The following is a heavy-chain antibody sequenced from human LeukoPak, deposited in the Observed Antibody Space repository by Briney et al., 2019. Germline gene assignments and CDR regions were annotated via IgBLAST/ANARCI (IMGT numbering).Heavy chain of an antibody. D-gene: IGHD1-26*01. V-gene: IGHV1-3*03. CDR1: GYTFTNYA. Sequence: ASVKVSCKASGYTFTNYAMHWVRQAPGQRLEWMGWINAGHGNTKYSQEFQGRVTITRDKSTSTAYMELSSLRSEDTAVYYCAREVGGMGNYYYYYMDVWGKGTTVTVSS. J-gene: IGHJ6*03. CDR2: INAGHGNT. CDR3: AREVGGMGNYYYYYMDV.